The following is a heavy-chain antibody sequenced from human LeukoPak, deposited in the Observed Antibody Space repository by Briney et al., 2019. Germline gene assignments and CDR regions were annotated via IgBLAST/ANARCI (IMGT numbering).Heavy chain of an antibody. Sequence: PGGSLRLSCAASGFTFSSYSMNWVRQAPGKGLEWIGYIYYTGSSSYNPSLRSRVTISAGTSKNQFSLKLSSVTAADTAVYYCASRKLGNDYWGQGTLVTVSS. V-gene: IGHV4-59*01. CDR2: IYYTGSS. J-gene: IGHJ4*01. CDR1: GFTFSSYS. D-gene: IGHD7-27*01. CDR3: ASRKLGNDY.